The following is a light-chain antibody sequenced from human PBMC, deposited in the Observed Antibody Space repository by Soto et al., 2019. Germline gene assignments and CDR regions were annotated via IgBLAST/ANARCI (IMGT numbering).Light chain of an antibody. J-gene: IGLJ1*01. CDR2: EVT. CDR1: SSDVGGYNY. Sequence: QSALTQPPSASGSLGQSVTISCTGTSSDVGGYNYVSWYQQYPGKAPQLMIYEVTQRPSGVPDRFSGAKSGSTASLTVSGLQAEDEADYYCTSDAGDNIYVFGTGTKVTVL. CDR3: TSDAGDNIYV. V-gene: IGLV2-8*01.